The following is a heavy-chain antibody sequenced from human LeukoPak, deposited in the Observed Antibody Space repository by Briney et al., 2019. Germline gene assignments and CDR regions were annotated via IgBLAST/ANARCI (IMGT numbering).Heavy chain of an antibody. CDR1: GFTFSSYS. D-gene: IGHD4-23*01. CDR3: TKVFYGGNSRDGFDI. V-gene: IGHV3-48*04. Sequence: PGGSLRLSCAASGFTFSSYSMNWVRQAPGKGLEWVSYITSSGSTTYYADSVKGRFTISRDNAKNSLYLQMNSLRAEDTAVYYCTKVFYGGNSRDGFDIWGQGTMVTVSS. CDR2: ITSSGSTT. J-gene: IGHJ3*02.